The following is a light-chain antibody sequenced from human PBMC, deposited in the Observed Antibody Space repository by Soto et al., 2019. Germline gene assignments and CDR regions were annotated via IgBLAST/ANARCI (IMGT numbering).Light chain of an antibody. Sequence: DIQMTQSPSTLSASVGDRVTITCRASQSISSWLAWYQQKPGNAPTHLLYKATSLESGVPPRFSGSGSGTDFTLPISSLEPEDFATYYCQQYDNYPITFGQGTRLEIK. CDR2: KAT. V-gene: IGKV1-5*03. CDR3: QQYDNYPIT. J-gene: IGKJ5*01. CDR1: QSISSW.